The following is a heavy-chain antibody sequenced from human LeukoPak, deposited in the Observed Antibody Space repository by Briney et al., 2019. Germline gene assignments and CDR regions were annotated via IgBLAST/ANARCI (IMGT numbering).Heavy chain of an antibody. CDR2: IYHSGST. V-gene: IGHV4-38-2*01. Sequence: YPSETLSLTCAVSGYSISSGYYWGWIRQPPGKGLEWIGSIYHSGSTHCNPSLKSRHTISVDTSKNQFSLKLNSVTAAHTAVYYCARCGGYPQRYYYHYYYMDDWGKGTTVTVSS. D-gene: IGHD6-25*01. J-gene: IGHJ6*03. CDR1: GYSISSGYY. CDR3: ARCGGYPQRYYYHYYYMDD.